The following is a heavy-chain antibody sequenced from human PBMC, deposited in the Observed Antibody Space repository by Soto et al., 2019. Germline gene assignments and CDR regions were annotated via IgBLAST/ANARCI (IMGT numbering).Heavy chain of an antibody. J-gene: IGHJ6*02. CDR1: VLSFYKYA. D-gene: IGHD1-26*01. CDR3: EVWEHWVSNSYSYGMDV. V-gene: IGHV3-23*01. Sequence: GWSXRLSGTVSVLSFYKYAMVGFGQAPGKGLQWVSTITGSGYTTYYADSVKGRFTISRDNSKSTLNLQMNSLRAEDTDIYYCEVWEHWVSNSYSYGMDVWGHGTTVTVSS. CDR2: ITGSGYTT.